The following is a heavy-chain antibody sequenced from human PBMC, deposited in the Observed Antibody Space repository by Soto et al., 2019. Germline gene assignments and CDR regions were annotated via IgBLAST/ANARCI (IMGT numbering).Heavy chain of an antibody. D-gene: IGHD6-13*01. Sequence: QVQLVESGGGVVQPGRSLRLSCAVSGVTFSSYAMHWVRQAPGKGLEWVAFISYDGRDKYYADSVKGRFTISRDNSKNTLYLQMNGLRAEDTAVYYCAREEGIGGSSSFDYWGQGTLVTVSS. CDR1: GVTFSSYA. CDR2: ISYDGRDK. J-gene: IGHJ4*02. CDR3: AREEGIGGSSSFDY. V-gene: IGHV3-30*04.